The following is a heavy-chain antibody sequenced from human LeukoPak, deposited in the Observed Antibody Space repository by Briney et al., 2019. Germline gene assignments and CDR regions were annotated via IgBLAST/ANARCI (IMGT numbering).Heavy chain of an antibody. CDR3: TRLFSRVGGYWHFDL. V-gene: IGHV4-59*08. J-gene: IGHJ2*01. D-gene: IGHD3-16*01. CDR2: MSHSGST. Sequence: PSETLSLTCAVYGGSFSGYYWSWIRQPPGKGLEWIAYMSHSGSTKYNPSLKSRVTISLDTSKNHFSLKLSSVTAADMAVYYCTRLFSRVGGYWHFDLWGRGTLVTVSS. CDR1: GGSFSGYY.